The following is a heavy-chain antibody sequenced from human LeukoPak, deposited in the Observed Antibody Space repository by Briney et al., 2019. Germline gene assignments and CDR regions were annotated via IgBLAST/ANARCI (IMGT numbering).Heavy chain of an antibody. J-gene: IGHJ4*02. Sequence: ASVMVSCKTSGYSFSSYGINWVRQAPGQGLEWMGWISPYTGNTKYAQNFLGRVTMTTDTSTSTAYMELRSLRSDDTAVYYCARAFSSGWYYTPRETYYFDYWGQGTLVTVSS. D-gene: IGHD6-13*01. V-gene: IGHV1-18*01. CDR3: ARAFSSGWYYTPRETYYFDY. CDR2: ISPYTGNT. CDR1: GYSFSSYG.